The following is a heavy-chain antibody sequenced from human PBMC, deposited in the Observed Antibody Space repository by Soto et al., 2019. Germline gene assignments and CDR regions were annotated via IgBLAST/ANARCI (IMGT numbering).Heavy chain of an antibody. D-gene: IGHD1-26*01. CDR2: ISYDGSSK. CDR3: AKGSIVGATKDWFDP. V-gene: IGHV3-30*18. CDR1: GFTFSSYG. J-gene: IGHJ5*02. Sequence: GGSLRLSCAASGFTFSSYGMYWVRQAPGKGLEWVAVISYDGSSKYYADSVKGRLTISRDNSENTLYLQMNSLRAEDTAVYYCAKGSIVGATKDWFDPWGQGTLVTVSS.